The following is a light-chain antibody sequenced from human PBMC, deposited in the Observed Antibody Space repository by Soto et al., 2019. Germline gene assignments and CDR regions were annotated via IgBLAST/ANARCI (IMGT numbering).Light chain of an antibody. CDR3: QQYGRLPIT. V-gene: IGKV3-20*01. CDR2: GAS. CDR1: QSVSNNF. J-gene: IGKJ5*01. Sequence: EIVLTQSPGTLSLSPGERATLSCRASQSVSNNFLAWYQQKPGQAPRLLIYGASSRATGIPDRFRGSGSGTDFTLMVSRLEPEDFAVYYCQQYGRLPITFGQGTRLEI.